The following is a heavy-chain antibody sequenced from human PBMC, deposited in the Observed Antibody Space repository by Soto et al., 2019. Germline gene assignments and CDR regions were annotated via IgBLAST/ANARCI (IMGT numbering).Heavy chain of an antibody. CDR3: ARESGGATATLDYYYFYMDV. CDR1: GDSFNDYY. Sequence: QVQLVQSGAEVRKPGASVTVSCRSSGDSFNDYYIHWVRQAPGQGFEWMGWINPNDGVTKYAQKFQGWVSMTRDTSIRTVYMRLSRLRSDDTAVYYCARESGGATATLDYYYFYMDVWGTGTTVTVSS. V-gene: IGHV1-2*04. D-gene: IGHD5-12*01. J-gene: IGHJ6*03. CDR2: INPNDGVT.